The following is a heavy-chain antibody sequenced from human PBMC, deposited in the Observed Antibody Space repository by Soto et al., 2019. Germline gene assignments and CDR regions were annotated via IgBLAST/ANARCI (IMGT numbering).Heavy chain of an antibody. V-gene: IGHV4-59*01. CDR2: IYYSGST. CDR3: ARDYTDYDFWSGYYPTNNWFDP. Sequence: ASETLSLTCTVSGGSISSYYWSWIRQPPGKGLEWIGYIYYSGSTNYNPSLKSRVTISVDTSKNQFSLKLSSVTAADTAVYYCARDYTDYDFWSGYYPTNNWFDPWGQGTLVTVSS. CDR1: GGSISSYY. D-gene: IGHD3-3*01. J-gene: IGHJ5*02.